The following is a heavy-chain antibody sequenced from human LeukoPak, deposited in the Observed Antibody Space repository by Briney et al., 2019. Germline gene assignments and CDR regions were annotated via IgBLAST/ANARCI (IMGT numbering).Heavy chain of an antibody. CDR1: GFTFSAYW. J-gene: IGHJ4*02. CDR3: ARASYSGNIIGY. V-gene: IGHV3-74*01. CDR2: IDLDGSST. D-gene: IGHD1-26*01. Sequence: GGSLRLSCAASGFTFSAYWMHWVHQAPGKGLVWVSRIDLDGSSTSYADSVKGRFTISRDNTKNTLYLQMNSLGAEDTAVYYCARASYSGNIIGYWGQGTLVTVSS.